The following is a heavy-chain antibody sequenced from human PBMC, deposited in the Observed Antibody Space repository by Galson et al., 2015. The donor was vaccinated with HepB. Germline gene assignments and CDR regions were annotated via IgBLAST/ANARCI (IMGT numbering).Heavy chain of an antibody. Sequence: SLRLSCAGSGFTFDEYAIHWVRQAPGKGLEWVSGISWNSGSIDYADSVKGRFTISRDNAKNSMYLQMNSLRVEDTALYYCAKGRITLTTLDYFDYWGQGTLVTVSS. D-gene: IGHD4-11*01. CDR2: ISWNSGSI. J-gene: IGHJ4*02. CDR3: AKGRITLTTLDYFDY. CDR1: GFTFDEYA. V-gene: IGHV3-9*01.